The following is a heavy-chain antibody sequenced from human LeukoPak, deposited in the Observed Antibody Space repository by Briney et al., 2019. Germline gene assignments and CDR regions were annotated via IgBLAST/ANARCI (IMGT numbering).Heavy chain of an antibody. Sequence: PSETLSLTCTVSGGSISSGGYYWSWIRQHPGKGLEWIGYIYYSGSTYYNPSLKSRVTISVDTSKNQFSLKLSSVTAADTAVYYCARARSSGWGFDYWGQGTLVTVSS. J-gene: IGHJ4*02. V-gene: IGHV4-31*03. CDR2: IYYSGST. CDR1: GGSISSGGYY. D-gene: IGHD6-19*01. CDR3: ARARSSGWGFDY.